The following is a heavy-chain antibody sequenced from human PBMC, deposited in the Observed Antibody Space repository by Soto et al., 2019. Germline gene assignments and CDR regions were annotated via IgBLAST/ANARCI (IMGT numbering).Heavy chain of an antibody. CDR2: IYSGGST. V-gene: IGHV3-66*01. D-gene: IGHD2-15*01. CDR3: ARVFGGGLQYYFDY. CDR1: GFTVSSNY. J-gene: IGHJ4*02. Sequence: EVQLVESGGGWVQPGGSLRLSCAASGFTVSSNYMSWVRQAPGKGLEWVSVIYSGGSTYYADSVKGRFTISRDNSKNTLYLQMNSLRAEDTAVYYCARVFGGGLQYYFDYWGQGTLVTVSS.